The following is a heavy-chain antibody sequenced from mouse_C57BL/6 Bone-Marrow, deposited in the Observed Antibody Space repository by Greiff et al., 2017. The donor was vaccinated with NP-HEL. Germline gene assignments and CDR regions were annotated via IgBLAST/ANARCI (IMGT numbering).Heavy chain of an antibody. CDR2: ISGGGGNT. J-gene: IGHJ3*01. V-gene: IGHV5-9*01. CDR1: GFTFSSYT. Sequence: EVHLVESGGGLVKPGGSLKLSCAASGFTFSSYTMSWVRQTPEKRLEWVATISGGGGNTYYPDSVKGRFTISRDNAKNTLYLQMSSLRSEDTALYYCARRVYYDYDGFAYWGQGTLVTVSA. CDR3: ARRVYYDYDGFAY. D-gene: IGHD2-4*01.